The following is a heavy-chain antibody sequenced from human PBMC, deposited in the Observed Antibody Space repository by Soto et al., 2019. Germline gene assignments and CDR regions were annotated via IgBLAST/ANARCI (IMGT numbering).Heavy chain of an antibody. CDR3: AIDTYPSSPYFFDY. V-gene: IGHV3-33*01. CDR2: IWSDGSNK. J-gene: IGHJ4*02. D-gene: IGHD2-2*01. CDR1: GFTFSANA. Sequence: QVHLVESGGGVVQPGRSLSLSCAASGFTFSANAMHWVRQAPGKGLEWVAVIWSDGSNKYYANSVKGRFTISRDNSKNTLYLHMNSLRAEDTAVYFCAIDTYPSSPYFFDYCGQGTLVTVSS.